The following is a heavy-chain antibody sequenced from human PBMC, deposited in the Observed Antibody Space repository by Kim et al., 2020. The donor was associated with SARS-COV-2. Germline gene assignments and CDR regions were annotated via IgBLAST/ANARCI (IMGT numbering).Heavy chain of an antibody. J-gene: IGHJ1*01. CDR2: ISGGGVGT. CDR1: GFIFNNYA. V-gene: IGHV3-23*01. Sequence: GGSLRLSCAASGFIFNNYAMSWVRQAPGKGLEWVPAISGGGVGTYYAESVKGRLHISRDDAKNTVFLPMDSLTADDTADYYCARVPSDHLQHW. CDR3: ARVPSDHLQH.